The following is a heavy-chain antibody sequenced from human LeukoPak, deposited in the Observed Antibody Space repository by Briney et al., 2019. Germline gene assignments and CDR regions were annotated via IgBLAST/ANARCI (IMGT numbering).Heavy chain of an antibody. D-gene: IGHD3-22*01. CDR2: ISYDGSNK. CDR3: ARDSGPLYYYDSSGYTFDY. Sequence: PGRSLRLSCAASGFTFSSYAMRWVRQAPGKGPEWVAVISYDGSNKYYADSVKGRFTISRDNSKNTLYLQMNSLRAEDTAVYYCARDSGPLYYYDSSGYTFDYWGQGTLVTVSS. J-gene: IGHJ4*02. V-gene: IGHV3-30-3*01. CDR1: GFTFSSYA.